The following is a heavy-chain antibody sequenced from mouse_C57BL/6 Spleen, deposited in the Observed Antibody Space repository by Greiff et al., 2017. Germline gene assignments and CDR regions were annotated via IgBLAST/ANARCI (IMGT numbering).Heavy chain of an antibody. CDR1: GYTFTSYW. CDR2: IHPNSGST. D-gene: IGHD3-2*02. CDR3: ETDSSDYGFAY. Sequence: VQLQQPGAELVKPGASVKLSCKASGYTFTSYWMHWVKQSPGQGLEWIGMIHPNSGSTNYNEKFKSKATLTVDKSSSTDYMQLSSLTSEAAAVYDGETDSSDYGFAYWGQGALVTVSA. J-gene: IGHJ3*01. V-gene: IGHV1-64*01.